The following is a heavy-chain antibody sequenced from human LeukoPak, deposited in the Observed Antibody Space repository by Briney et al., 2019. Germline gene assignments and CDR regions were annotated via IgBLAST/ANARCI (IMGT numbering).Heavy chain of an antibody. CDR3: ARRLTQYDCFDP. CDR1: GFPFSGFY. CDR2: ISSSGDYT. Sequence: PGGSLRLSCAASGFPFSGFYMTWIRQAPGKGPEWLSDISSSGDYTDYADSVKGRFTISRDNTKNSLYLQMTSLRAEDTAVYYCARRLTQYDCFDPWGQGILVTVSS. V-gene: IGHV3-11*06. J-gene: IGHJ5*02. D-gene: IGHD2-2*01.